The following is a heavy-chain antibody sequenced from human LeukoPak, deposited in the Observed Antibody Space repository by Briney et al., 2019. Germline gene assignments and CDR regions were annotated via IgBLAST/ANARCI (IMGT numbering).Heavy chain of an antibody. CDR2: ISYDGSNK. J-gene: IGHJ4*02. V-gene: IGHV3-30-3*01. Sequence: PGGSLRLSCAASGFTFSSYAMHWVRQAPGKGLEWVAVISYDGSNKYHADSVKGRFTISRDNSKNTLYLQMNSLRAEDTAVYYCARDPVIDTVTTANYWGQGTLVTVSS. CDR3: ARDPVIDTVTTANY. CDR1: GFTFSSYA. D-gene: IGHD4-17*01.